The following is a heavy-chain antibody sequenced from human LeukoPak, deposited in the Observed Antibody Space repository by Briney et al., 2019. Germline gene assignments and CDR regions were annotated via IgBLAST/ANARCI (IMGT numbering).Heavy chain of an antibody. D-gene: IGHD5-12*01. Sequence: GGSLRLSCAASGFTFSDCYMSWIRQAPGKGLEWVSYISSSGSTIYYADSVKGRFTISRDNAKNSLYLQMNSLRAEDTAVYYCAIGPDIVATMAFDYWGQGTLVTVSS. CDR2: ISSSGSTI. CDR3: AIGPDIVATMAFDY. CDR1: GFTFSDCY. J-gene: IGHJ4*02. V-gene: IGHV3-11*01.